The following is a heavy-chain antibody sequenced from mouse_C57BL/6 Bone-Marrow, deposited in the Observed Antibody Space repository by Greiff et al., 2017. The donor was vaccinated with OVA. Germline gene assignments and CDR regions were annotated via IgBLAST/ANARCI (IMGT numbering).Heavy chain of an antibody. CDR3: TGDYDWFAY. J-gene: IGHJ3*01. D-gene: IGHD2-4*01. CDR1: GFNIKDDY. V-gene: IGHV14-4*01. Sequence: VQLQQSGAELVRPGASVKLSCTASGFNIKDDYMHWVKQRPEQGLEWIGWIDPENGDTEYASKFQGKATITADTSSNTAYLQLSSLTSEDTAVYDCTGDYDWFAYWGQGTLVTVSA. CDR2: IDPENGDT.